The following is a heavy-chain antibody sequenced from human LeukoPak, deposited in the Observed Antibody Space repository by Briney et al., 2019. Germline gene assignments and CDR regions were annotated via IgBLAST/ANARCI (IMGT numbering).Heavy chain of an antibody. J-gene: IGHJ4*02. CDR3: ATYSGYDRIFDY. D-gene: IGHD5-12*01. V-gene: IGHV3-48*01. CDR1: GFTFSTYG. Sequence: HAGGSLRLSCAASGFTFSTYGMNWVRQAPGKGLEWVSYISGSSSAINYADSVKGRFTISRDNAKNSLFLQMNSLRAEDTAVYYCATYSGYDRIFDYWGQGTLVTVSS. CDR2: ISGSSSAI.